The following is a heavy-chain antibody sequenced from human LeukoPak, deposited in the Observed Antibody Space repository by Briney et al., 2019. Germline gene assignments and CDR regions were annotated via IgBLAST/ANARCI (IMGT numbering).Heavy chain of an antibody. Sequence: GGSLRLSCAASGFTFSGYTMSWVRQAPGKGLEWVSGISHSGGTTDYADSVKGRFTISRDNSKNTLYLQMNSLRAEDTAVYYCAKDGGGSGNPPGSFDYWGQGTLVTVSS. J-gene: IGHJ4*02. CDR3: AKDGGGSGNPPGSFDY. CDR2: ISHSGGTT. D-gene: IGHD4-23*01. V-gene: IGHV3-23*01. CDR1: GFTFSGYT.